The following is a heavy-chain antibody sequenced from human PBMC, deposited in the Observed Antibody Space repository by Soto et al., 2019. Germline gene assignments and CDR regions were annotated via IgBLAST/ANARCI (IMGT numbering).Heavy chain of an antibody. Sequence: QVQLVQSGAEVKKPGSSVKVSCKASGGTFSSYAISWVRQAPGQGLEWMGGIIPIFGTANYAQKFQGRVTITADESTSTAYMELSSLRSEDTAVYYCARRLGETAMVTTGRGVTERDYYYYGMDVWGQGTTVTVSS. D-gene: IGHD5-18*01. J-gene: IGHJ6*02. CDR2: IIPIFGTA. V-gene: IGHV1-69*01. CDR1: GGTFSSYA. CDR3: ARRLGETAMVTTGRGVTERDYYYYGMDV.